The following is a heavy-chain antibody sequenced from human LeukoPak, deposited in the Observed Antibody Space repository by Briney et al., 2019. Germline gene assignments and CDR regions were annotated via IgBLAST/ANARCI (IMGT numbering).Heavy chain of an antibody. CDR3: ARLSTAAGRRDFHY. D-gene: IGHD6-13*01. CDR1: GGSMSISSYY. CDR2: IYYSGST. Sequence: PSETLSLTCTVSGGSMSISSYYWGWIRQPRGKGPEWIGCIYYSGSTYYNPSLTSRVTISVDTSKNQFSLKLSSVTAADTAVYYCARLSTAAGRRDFHYWGQGTLVTVSS. V-gene: IGHV4-39*01. J-gene: IGHJ4*02.